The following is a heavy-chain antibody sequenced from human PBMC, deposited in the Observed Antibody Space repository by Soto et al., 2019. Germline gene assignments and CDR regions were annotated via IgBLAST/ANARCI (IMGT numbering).Heavy chain of an antibody. Sequence: QVQLVQSGAEVKKPGSSVRVSCKASGDTFTFYSINWVRQAPGLGLEWMGRINPILSMSNYAKRFQGRVTMTADKSTSTADMELSRLRSEDPAMYYCASSYGSGYRAFDYWGQGALVTVSS. CDR2: INPILSMS. V-gene: IGHV1-69*02. D-gene: IGHD3-10*01. CDR1: GDTFTFYS. J-gene: IGHJ4*02. CDR3: ASSYGSGYRAFDY.